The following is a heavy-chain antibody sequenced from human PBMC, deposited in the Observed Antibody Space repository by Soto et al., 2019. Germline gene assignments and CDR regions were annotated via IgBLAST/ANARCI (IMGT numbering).Heavy chain of an antibody. J-gene: IGHJ3*02. CDR3: ARDYDGSGYYQGDAFDI. D-gene: IGHD3-22*01. Sequence: QVQLQESGPGLVKPSQTLSLTCTVSGGSISSGDYYWSWIRQPPGKGLEWIGYIYYSGSTYYNPSLKSRVTISVDTSKNQFSLKLSSVTAADTAVYYCARDYDGSGYYQGDAFDIWGQGTMVTVSS. V-gene: IGHV4-30-4*01. CDR2: IYYSGST. CDR1: GGSISSGDYY.